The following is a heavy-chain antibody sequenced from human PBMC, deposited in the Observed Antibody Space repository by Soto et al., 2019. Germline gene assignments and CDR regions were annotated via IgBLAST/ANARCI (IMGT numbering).Heavy chain of an antibody. CDR2: IYYSGST. J-gene: IGHJ2*01. CDR1: GGSISSGGYY. D-gene: IGHD4-17*01. V-gene: IGHV4-31*03. CDR3: RVYGPTRYWYFDL. Sequence: QVQLQESGPGLVKPSQTLSLTCTVSGGSISSGGYYWSWIRQHPGKGLEWIGYIYYSGSTYYNPSLKSRVTISVAPSKNQFPLKLSSVTAADTAVYYCRVYGPTRYWYFDLWGRGTLVTVSS.